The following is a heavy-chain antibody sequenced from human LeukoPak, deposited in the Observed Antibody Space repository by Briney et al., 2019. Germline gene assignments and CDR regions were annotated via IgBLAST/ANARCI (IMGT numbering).Heavy chain of an antibody. Sequence: GASLRLSCAASGFTFSSYSMNWVRQAPGKGLEWVSSISSGSTYIHYADSVKGRFTISRDNAKNSLYLQMNSLRAEDTAVYYCARPIVADFYYGLDVWGKGTTVTVSS. CDR1: GFTFSSYS. J-gene: IGHJ6*04. CDR2: ISSGSTYI. CDR3: ARPIVADFYYGLDV. V-gene: IGHV3-21*06. D-gene: IGHD6-13*01.